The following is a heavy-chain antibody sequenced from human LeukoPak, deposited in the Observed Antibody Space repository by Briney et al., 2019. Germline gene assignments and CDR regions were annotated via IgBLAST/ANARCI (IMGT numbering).Heavy chain of an antibody. V-gene: IGHV1-69*01. J-gene: IGHJ4*02. CDR3: AREKQPGYYFDY. CDR1: GDTFSSYA. CDR2: IIPIFGTA. Sequence: ASVKVSCKASGDTFSSYAISWVRQAPGQGLEWMGGIIPIFGTANYAQKFQGRVTITADESTSTAYMELSSLRSEDTAVYYCAREKQPGYYFDYWGQGTLVTVSS. D-gene: IGHD6-13*01.